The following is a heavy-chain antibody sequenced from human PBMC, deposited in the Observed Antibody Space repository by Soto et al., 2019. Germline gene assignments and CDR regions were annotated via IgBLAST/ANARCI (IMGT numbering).Heavy chain of an antibody. V-gene: IGHV4-34*01. D-gene: IGHD2-8*02. CDR1: GASFRGYY. J-gene: IGHJ4*02. Sequence: SATLSLTCAVNGASFRGYYWTWMCQPPGTGLEWIGEINHSGSTNYNPSLKSRVTISVDTSKNQFSLKLTSVTAADTAVYYCARDKITGLVDYWGQGTLVTVS. CDR2: INHSGST. CDR3: ARDKITGLVDY.